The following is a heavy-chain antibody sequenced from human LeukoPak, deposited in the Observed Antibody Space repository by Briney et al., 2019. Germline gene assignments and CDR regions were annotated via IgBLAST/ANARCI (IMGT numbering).Heavy chain of an antibody. Sequence: GGSLRLSYAASGFIFNSHSMNWVRQAPGKGLEWVSSISSTSSYIYYADSVKSRFTISRDNAKNSLYLQMNSLRAEDTAVYYCARSSGWYHRGPDYYYYYMDVWGKGTTVTVS. J-gene: IGHJ6*03. D-gene: IGHD6-19*01. V-gene: IGHV3-21*01. CDR1: GFIFNSHS. CDR3: ARSSGWYHRGPDYYYYYMDV. CDR2: ISSTSSYI.